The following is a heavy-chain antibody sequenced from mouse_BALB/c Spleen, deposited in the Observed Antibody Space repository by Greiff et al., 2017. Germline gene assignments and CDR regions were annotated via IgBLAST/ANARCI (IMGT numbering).Heavy chain of an antibody. CDR2: IWAGGST. J-gene: IGHJ3*01. Sequence: VKLVESGPGLVAPSQSLSITCTVSGFSLTSYGVHWVRQPPGKGLEWLGVIWAGGSTNYNSALMSRLSISKDNSKSQVFLKMNSLQTDDTAMYYCAREGDYDPFAYWGQGTLVTVSA. CDR3: AREGDYDPFAY. D-gene: IGHD2-4*01. V-gene: IGHV2-9*02. CDR1: GFSLTSYG.